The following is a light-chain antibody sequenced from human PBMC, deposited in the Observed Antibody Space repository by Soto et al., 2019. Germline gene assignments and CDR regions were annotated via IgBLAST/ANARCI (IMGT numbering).Light chain of an antibody. CDR1: QGISTY. CDR3: QQSYSTTWT. CDR2: AAS. V-gene: IGKV1-39*01. Sequence: DIQMTQSPSSLSASVGDRVTITCRASQGISTYLNCYQQKPGKAPKLLIYAASSLQSGVPSRFRGSGSETDFTLTISSLQPEDFATYSCQQSYSTTWTFGKGTKVEIK. J-gene: IGKJ1*01.